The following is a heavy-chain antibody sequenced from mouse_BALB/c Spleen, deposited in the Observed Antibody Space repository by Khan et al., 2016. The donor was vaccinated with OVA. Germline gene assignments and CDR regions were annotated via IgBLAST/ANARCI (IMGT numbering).Heavy chain of an antibody. J-gene: IGHJ2*01. CDR2: INTHSGES. Sequence: QIQLVQSGPELKKPGETVRISCKTSGYTFTTAGMQWVQKMPGKGLKWIGWINTHSGESKYAEDFKGRFAFSLETSATTAYLQINNLKNEDTAAYFCGRWGNYVLDYWGQGTTLTVSS. CDR3: GRWGNYVLDY. D-gene: IGHD2-1*01. V-gene: IGHV9-4*02. CDR1: GYTFTTAG.